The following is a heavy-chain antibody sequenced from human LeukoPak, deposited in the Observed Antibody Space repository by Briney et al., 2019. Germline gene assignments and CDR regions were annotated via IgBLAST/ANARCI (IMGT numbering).Heavy chain of an antibody. J-gene: IGHJ4*02. CDR2: IYYSGST. V-gene: IGHV4-30-4*01. Sequence: PSQTLSLTCTVSGGSISSGDYYWSWIRQPPGKGLEWIGYIYYSGSTYYNPPLKSRVTISVDTSKNQFSLKLSSVTAADTAVYYCARLAYCGGDCYSAVDYWGQGTLVTVSS. CDR1: GGSISSGDYY. CDR3: ARLAYCGGDCYSAVDY. D-gene: IGHD2-21*02.